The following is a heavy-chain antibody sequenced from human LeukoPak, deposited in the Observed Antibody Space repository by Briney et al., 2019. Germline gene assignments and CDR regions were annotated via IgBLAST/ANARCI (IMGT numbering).Heavy chain of an antibody. V-gene: IGHV4-61*05. D-gene: IGHD3-9*01. CDR1: GGSISSSSYY. CDR2: IYYSGST. J-gene: IGHJ3*02. Sequence: SETLSLTCTVSGGSISSSSYYWGWIRQPPGKGLEWIGYIYYSGSTNYNPSLKSRVTISVDRSKNQFSLKLSSVTAADTAVYYCARVPRTTGAFDIWGQGTMVTVSS. CDR3: ARVPRTTGAFDI.